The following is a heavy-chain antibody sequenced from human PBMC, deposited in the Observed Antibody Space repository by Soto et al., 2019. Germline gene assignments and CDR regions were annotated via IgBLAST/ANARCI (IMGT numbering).Heavy chain of an antibody. CDR3: ARVPYYDFWSGYAPRRPMDV. CDR1: GGTFSSYA. CDR2: IIPIFGTA. Sequence: ASVKVSCKASGGTFSSYAISWVRQAPGQGLEWMGGIIPIFGTANYAQKFQGRVTITADKSTSTAYMELSSLRSEDTAVYYCARVPYYDFWSGYAPRRPMDVWGQGTTVTVSS. D-gene: IGHD3-3*01. J-gene: IGHJ6*02. V-gene: IGHV1-69*06.